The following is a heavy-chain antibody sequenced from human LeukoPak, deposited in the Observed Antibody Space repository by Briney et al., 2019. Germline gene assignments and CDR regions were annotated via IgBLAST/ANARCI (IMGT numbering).Heavy chain of an antibody. D-gene: IGHD5-18*01. CDR1: GFTFSSYW. V-gene: IGHV3-74*01. CDR2: INSDGSST. Sequence: GGSLRLSCAASGFTFSSYWMHWVRQAPGKGLVWVSRINSDGSSTSYADSVKGRFTISRDNAKNTLYLQMNSLRAEDTAVYYCARVEGYSYGCESGMDVWGKGTTVTVSS. CDR3: ARVEGYSYGCESGMDV. J-gene: IGHJ6*03.